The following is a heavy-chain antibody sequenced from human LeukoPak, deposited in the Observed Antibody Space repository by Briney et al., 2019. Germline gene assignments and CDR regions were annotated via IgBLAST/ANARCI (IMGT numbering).Heavy chain of an antibody. CDR3: ATGHSYGYDY. Sequence: GGSLRLSCAASGLTFSDFWMHWVRQPPGKGLVWVALVKGDGRTTIYADSVKGRFTISRDNTKNTLYLQMNSLRADDSGVYYCATGHSYGYDYWGQGVLVTVSS. D-gene: IGHD5-18*01. CDR2: VKGDGRTT. V-gene: IGHV3-74*01. CDR1: GLTFSDFW. J-gene: IGHJ4*02.